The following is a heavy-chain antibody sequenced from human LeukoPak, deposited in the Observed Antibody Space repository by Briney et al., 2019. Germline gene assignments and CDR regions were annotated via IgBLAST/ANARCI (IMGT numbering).Heavy chain of an antibody. J-gene: IGHJ4*02. CDR1: GGTFSSYA. D-gene: IGHD3-22*01. CDR2: IIPIFGTA. Sequence: ASVKVSCKASGGTFSSYAISWVRQAPGQGLEWMGGIIPIFGTANYAQKFQGRVTITTDESTSTAHMELRSLRSDDTAVYYCARDYYDSSGHCFGYWGQGTLVTVSS. CDR3: ARDYYDSSGHCFGY. V-gene: IGHV1-69*05.